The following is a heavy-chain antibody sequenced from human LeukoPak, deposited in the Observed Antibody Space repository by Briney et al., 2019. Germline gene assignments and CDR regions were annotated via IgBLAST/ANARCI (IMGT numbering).Heavy chain of an antibody. CDR2: IASDGSST. D-gene: IGHD4-23*01. V-gene: IGHV3-74*01. CDR1: GFTFSSYW. Sequence: QTGGSLRLSCAASGFTFSSYWMNWVRHAPGKGLVWVSRIASDGSSTTYADFVKGRFSISRDNAKNTLYLQMNSLRVEDTAVYYCARGRPHGNDYWGQGTLVTVSS. J-gene: IGHJ4*02. CDR3: ARGRPHGNDY.